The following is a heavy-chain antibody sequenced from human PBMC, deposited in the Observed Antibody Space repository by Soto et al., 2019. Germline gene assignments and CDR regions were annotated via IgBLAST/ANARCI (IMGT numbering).Heavy chain of an antibody. J-gene: IGHJ4*02. CDR2: IYFRRNT. Sequence: PSETLSLTCTVPGGSVNIRGYYWGWIRQPPGKGLEWIGTIYFRRNTYYNPSLKSRVTISVDTSKNQFSLKLSSVTAADTAVYYCARLGRRLGYCSSTSCNNFDYWGQGTLVTVSS. CDR1: GGSVNIRGYY. D-gene: IGHD2-2*01. V-gene: IGHV4-39*01. CDR3: ARLGRRLGYCSSTSCNNFDY.